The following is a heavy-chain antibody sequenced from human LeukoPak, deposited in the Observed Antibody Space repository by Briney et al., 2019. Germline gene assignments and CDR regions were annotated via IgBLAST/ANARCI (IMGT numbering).Heavy chain of an antibody. J-gene: IGHJ4*02. CDR2: ITGSGSST. CDR3: ATERGRVTAFDY. Sequence: PGGSLRLSCAASGFTFNRYAMSWVRQAPGKGLEWVSTITGSGSSTFYADSVKGRFTISRDNSKNTVDLQIYSLTTEDTAVYFCATERGRVTAFDYWGQGTLVTVSS. CDR1: GFTFNRYA. D-gene: IGHD2-21*02. V-gene: IGHV3-23*01.